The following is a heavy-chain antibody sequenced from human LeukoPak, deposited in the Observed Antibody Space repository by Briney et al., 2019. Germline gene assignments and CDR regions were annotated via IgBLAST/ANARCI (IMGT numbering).Heavy chain of an antibody. V-gene: IGHV3-33*01. CDR1: GFTFSNYG. CDR3: VGGRGYTYGHYPLEY. D-gene: IGHD5-18*01. CDR2: IGYDGSNK. J-gene: IGHJ4*02. Sequence: HPGRSLRLSCAASGFTFSNYGMHWVRQAPGKGLEWVAAIGYDGSNKYYADSVKGRFTISRDNFKNTLYMQVNSLRAEDTAVYRCVGGRGYTYGHYPLEYWGRGTLVTVSS.